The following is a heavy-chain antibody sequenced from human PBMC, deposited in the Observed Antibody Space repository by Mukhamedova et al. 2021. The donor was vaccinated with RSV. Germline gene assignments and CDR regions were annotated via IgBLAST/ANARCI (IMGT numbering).Heavy chain of an antibody. D-gene: IGHD1-1*01. Sequence: GWVSSISSSTSYIYYADSVKGRFTISRDNAKNSLYLQMNSLRAEDTAMYYCARDRGNWFDFDYWGQGTLVTVSS. CDR3: ARDRGNWFDFDY. J-gene: IGHJ4*02. V-gene: IGHV3-21*01. CDR2: ISSSTSYI.